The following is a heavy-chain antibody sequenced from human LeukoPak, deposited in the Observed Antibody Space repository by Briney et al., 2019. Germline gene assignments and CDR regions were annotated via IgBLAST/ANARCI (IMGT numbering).Heavy chain of an antibody. CDR1: GYTFTTYA. Sequence: ASVKVSCKASGYTFTTYAIHWVRQAPGQRLEWMGWINAGNGNTKYSQKFQGRVTITRDTSASTAYMELSRLRSEDTAVYFCARGKENAAMLTDYWGQGTLVTVSS. CDR3: ARGKENAAMLTDY. J-gene: IGHJ4*02. V-gene: IGHV1-3*01. D-gene: IGHD5-18*01. CDR2: INAGNGNT.